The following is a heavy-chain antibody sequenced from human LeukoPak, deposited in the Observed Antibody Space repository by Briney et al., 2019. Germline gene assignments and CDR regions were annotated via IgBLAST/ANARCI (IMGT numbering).Heavy chain of an antibody. CDR2: INHSGST. D-gene: IGHD1-26*01. CDR3: TRGRAPSSGSVLGWFDP. J-gene: IGHJ5*02. Sequence: SETLSLTCTVSGGSISSSSYYWSWIRQPPGKGLEWIGEINHSGSTNYNPSLKSRVTISVDTSKNQFFLKLSSVTAADTAVYYCTRGRAPSSGSVLGWFDPWGQGTLVTVSS. V-gene: IGHV4-39*07. CDR1: GGSISSSSYY.